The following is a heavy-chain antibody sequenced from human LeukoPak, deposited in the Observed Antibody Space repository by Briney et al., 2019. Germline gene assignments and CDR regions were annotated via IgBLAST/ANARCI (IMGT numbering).Heavy chain of an antibody. CDR2: IKQDGSEK. J-gene: IGHJ4*02. V-gene: IGHV3-7*01. CDR3: PRDQGYDFWSGYYGENNDY. D-gene: IGHD3-3*01. CDR1: GFTCSSYW. Sequence: GGSLRLSCAASGFTCSSYWMSWVRQAPGKGLEWVANIKQDGSEKYYVDSVKGRFTISRDNAKNSLYLQMNSLRAEDTAVYYCPRDQGYDFWSGYYGENNDYWGQGTLVTVSS.